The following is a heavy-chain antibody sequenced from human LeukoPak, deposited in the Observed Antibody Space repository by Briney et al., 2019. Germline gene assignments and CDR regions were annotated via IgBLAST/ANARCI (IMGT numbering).Heavy chain of an antibody. CDR3: ARVRQQLWGDAFDI. CDR2: ISSSSSYI. Sequence: GGSLRLSCAASGFTFSSYGMHWVRQAPGKGLEWVSSISSSSSYIYYADSVKGRFTISRDNAKNSLYLQMNSLRAEDTAVYYCARVRQQLWGDAFDIWGQGTMVTVSS. CDR1: GFTFSSYG. J-gene: IGHJ3*02. D-gene: IGHD6-13*01. V-gene: IGHV3-21*01.